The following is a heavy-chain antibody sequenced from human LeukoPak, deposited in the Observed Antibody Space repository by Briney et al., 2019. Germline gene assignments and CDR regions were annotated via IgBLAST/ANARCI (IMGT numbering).Heavy chain of an antibody. D-gene: IGHD4-23*01. Sequence: SVKVSCKASGGTFSSYAISWVRQAPGQGLEWMGRIIPILGIANYAQKFQGRVTMTTDTSTGTAYMELRSLRSDDTAVYYCARRGGNYYIDYWGQGTLVTVSS. J-gene: IGHJ4*02. V-gene: IGHV1-69*04. CDR3: ARRGGNYYIDY. CDR2: IIPILGIA. CDR1: GGTFSSYA.